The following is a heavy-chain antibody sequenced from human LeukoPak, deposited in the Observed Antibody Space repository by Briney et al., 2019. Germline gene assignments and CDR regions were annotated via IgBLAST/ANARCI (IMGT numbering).Heavy chain of an antibody. CDR3: ASGGLSSSWYLHY. CDR1: GFTFSSYA. Sequence: PGGSLRLSCAASGFTFSSYAMHWVRQAPGKGLEWVAVISYDGGNIYYADSVKGRFTISRDNSKNTVSLQMNSLRAEDTALYYCASGGLSSSWYLHYWGQGTLVTVSS. CDR2: ISYDGGNI. V-gene: IGHV3-30-3*01. J-gene: IGHJ4*02. D-gene: IGHD6-13*01.